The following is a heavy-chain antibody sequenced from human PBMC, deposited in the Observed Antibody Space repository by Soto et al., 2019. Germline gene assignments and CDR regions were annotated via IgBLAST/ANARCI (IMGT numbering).Heavy chain of an antibody. CDR2: IYYSGST. D-gene: IGHD2-15*01. V-gene: IGHV4-59*08. Sequence: SETLSLTCTVSGGSISSYYWSWIRQPPGKGLEWIGYIYYSGSTNYNPSIKSRVTISVDTSKNQFSLKLSSVTAADTAVYYCARQGSSDAFDIWGQGTMVTVSS. J-gene: IGHJ3*02. CDR1: GGSISSYY. CDR3: ARQGSSDAFDI.